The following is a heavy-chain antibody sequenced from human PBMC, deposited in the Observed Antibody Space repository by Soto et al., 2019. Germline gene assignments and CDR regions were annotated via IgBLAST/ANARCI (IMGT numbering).Heavy chain of an antibody. CDR1: GFTFSAYG. Sequence: QVQLVESGGGVVQPGSSLRLLCAASGFTFSAYGMHWVRQAPGKGLEWLAVIVREGTEQYYADSVKSRFTISRDNSKNKLYLQKKSLSVDDTAVYYCARDDDYSDNGFDYWGQGPLLSVSS. J-gene: IGHJ4*02. CDR2: IVREGTEQ. V-gene: IGHV3-33*01. D-gene: IGHD4-17*01. CDR3: ARDDDYSDNGFDY.